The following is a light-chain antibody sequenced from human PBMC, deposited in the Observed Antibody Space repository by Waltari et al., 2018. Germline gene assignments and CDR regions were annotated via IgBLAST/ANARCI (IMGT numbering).Light chain of an antibody. CDR3: QQYNNCPLT. V-gene: IGKV3-15*01. CDR1: RSINSN. J-gene: IGKJ4*01. Sequence: EVVLTQSPDTLSVSPGERATLSCRTSRSINSNLAWYQHKPGQAPRLLMYGASTRPTGIPARFSGSGSGTEFTLTITSLQSEDFAVYYCQQYNNCPLTFGGGTKVEI. CDR2: GAS.